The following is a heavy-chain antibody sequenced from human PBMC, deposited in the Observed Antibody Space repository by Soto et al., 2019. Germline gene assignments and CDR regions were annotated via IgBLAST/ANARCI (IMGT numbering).Heavy chain of an antibody. CDR1: GGSIYTYY. CDR2: ISDGGST. D-gene: IGHD6-13*01. Sequence: SETLSLTCNVSGGSIYTYYWNWIRQSPGKGLEWIGYISDGGSTNYDPSLKSRVTISVDTSKKQVSLKLSSVTAADTAVYYCARADLAAATDYWGQGTLVTVSS. V-gene: IGHV4-59*01. CDR3: ARADLAAATDY. J-gene: IGHJ4*02.